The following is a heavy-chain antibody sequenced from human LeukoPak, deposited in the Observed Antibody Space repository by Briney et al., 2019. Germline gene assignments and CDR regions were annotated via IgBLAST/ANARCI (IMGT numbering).Heavy chain of an antibody. V-gene: IGHV1-69*05. J-gene: IGHJ5*02. D-gene: IGHD5-18*01. CDR1: GGTFSSYA. CDR3: ARDQGYSYGTKQFDP. Sequence: GSSVKVSCKASGGTFSSYAISWVRQAPGQGLEWMGGIIAIFGTANYAQKFQGRVTITTDDSTSTAYMELSSLRSEDTAVYYCARDQGYSYGTKQFDPWGQGTLVTVSS. CDR2: IIAIFGTA.